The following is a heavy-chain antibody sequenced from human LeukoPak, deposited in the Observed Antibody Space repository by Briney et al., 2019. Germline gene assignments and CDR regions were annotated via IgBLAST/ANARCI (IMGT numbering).Heavy chain of an antibody. D-gene: IGHD2-21*02. V-gene: IGHV5-51*01. CDR3: ARRAADCGGDCYSGDY. Sequence: GESLKISCKDSGYSFTSYWIGWVRQMPGKGLEWMGIVYPGESYTRYSPSFQGQVTTSADKSTSIAYLQWSSLKASDTAMYYCARRAADCGGDCYSGDYWGQGTLVTVSS. J-gene: IGHJ4*02. CDR2: VYPGESYT. CDR1: GYSFTSYW.